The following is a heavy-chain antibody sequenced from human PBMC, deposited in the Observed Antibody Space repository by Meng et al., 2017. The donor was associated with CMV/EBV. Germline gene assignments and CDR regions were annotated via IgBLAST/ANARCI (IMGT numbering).Heavy chain of an antibody. J-gene: IGHJ4*02. V-gene: IGHV1-69*12. CDR2: IIPVFETA. D-gene: IGHD3-10*01. CDR3: SRGGDSCYSDY. CDR1: GATFTTFA. Sequence: QGHLCPSPPEVHKPRSSLIVASKTSGATFTTFASRWVRQAPGEGLERMGGIIPVFETANSAERFQHRVTITADDSTTTAYMELSSLRADDTALYFCSRGGDSCYSDYWGQGILVVVSS.